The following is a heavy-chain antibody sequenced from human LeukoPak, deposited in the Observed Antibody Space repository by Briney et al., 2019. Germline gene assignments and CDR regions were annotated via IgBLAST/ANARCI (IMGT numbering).Heavy chain of an antibody. D-gene: IGHD2-2*01. CDR2: ISSSSSYI. CDR3: ARSTRFYYGMDV. J-gene: IGHJ6*02. CDR1: GFTFSSYS. V-gene: IGHV3-21*01. Sequence: GGSLRLSCAASGFTFSSYSMNWVRQAPGKGLEWVSSISSSSSYIYYADSVKGRFTISRDNAKNSLYLQMNSLRAEDTAVYYCARSTRFYYGMDVWGQGTTVTVPS.